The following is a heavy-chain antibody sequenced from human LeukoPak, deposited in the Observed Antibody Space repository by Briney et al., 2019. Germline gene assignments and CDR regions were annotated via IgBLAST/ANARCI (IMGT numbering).Heavy chain of an antibody. CDR2: FNANSGHT. CDR3: ARDPYDGNYYFDY. J-gene: IGHJ4*02. Sequence: ASVKVSCKTSGYTFTGYHVHWVRQAPGQGLEWVGWFNANSGHTKYAQKFQGRVNMTRDTSIGTAYMELTSLISDDTAIYYCARDPYDGNYYFDYWGQGTLVTVAS. D-gene: IGHD3-3*01. CDR1: GYTFTGYH. V-gene: IGHV1-2*02.